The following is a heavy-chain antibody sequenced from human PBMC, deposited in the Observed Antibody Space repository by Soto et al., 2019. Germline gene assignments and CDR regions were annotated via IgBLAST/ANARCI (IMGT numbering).Heavy chain of an antibody. Sequence: GGSLRLSCAASGFTFSDSAMNWVRQAPGKGLEWVSGISSSSSTIYYADSVKGRFTISRDNAKNSLYLQMNSLRAEDTAVYYCARFEEVRHYYGSGSYPGYMDVWGKGTTVTVSS. CDR3: ARFEEVRHYYGSGSYPGYMDV. CDR2: ISSSSSTI. D-gene: IGHD3-10*01. CDR1: GFTFSDSA. J-gene: IGHJ6*03. V-gene: IGHV3-48*01.